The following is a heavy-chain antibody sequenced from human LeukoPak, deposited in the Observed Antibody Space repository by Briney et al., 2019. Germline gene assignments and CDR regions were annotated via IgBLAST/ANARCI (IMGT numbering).Heavy chain of an antibody. Sequence: PSETLSLTCTVSGGSISSYYWSWIRQPPGKGLEWIGYIYYSGSTNYNPSLKSRVTISVDTSKNQFSLKLSSVTAADTAVYYCGRTTYYYDSSGYSYYFDYWGQGTLVTVSS. CDR3: GRTTYYYDSSGYSYYFDY. CDR2: IYYSGST. CDR1: GGSISSYY. D-gene: IGHD3-22*01. J-gene: IGHJ4*02. V-gene: IGHV4-59*01.